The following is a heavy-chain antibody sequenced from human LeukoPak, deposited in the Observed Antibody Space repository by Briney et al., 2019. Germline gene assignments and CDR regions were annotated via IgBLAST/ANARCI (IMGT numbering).Heavy chain of an antibody. D-gene: IGHD6-6*01. CDR1: GFTFSGSA. J-gene: IGHJ5*02. CDR2: IRSKANSYAT. V-gene: IGHV3-73*01. CDR3: TRAKQLVAWFDP. Sequence: GGSLKLSCAASGFTFSGSAMHWVRQASGKGLEWVGRIRSKANSYATAYAASVKGRSTISRDDSKNTAYLQMNSLKTEDTAVYYCTRAKQLVAWFDPWGQGTLVTVSS.